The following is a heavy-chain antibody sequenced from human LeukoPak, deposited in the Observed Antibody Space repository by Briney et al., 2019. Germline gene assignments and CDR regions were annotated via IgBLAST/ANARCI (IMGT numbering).Heavy chain of an antibody. CDR1: GGSISSYY. V-gene: IGHV4-59*01. J-gene: IGHJ4*02. CDR2: IYYCGST. Sequence: SETLSLTCTVTGGSISSYYWSWIRQPPGKGLEWIGYIYYCGSTNYNPTLKSRVTISVDTSKIPFSLKLSSVTAADTAVYYCARDEGSGNDLVYWGQGTLVTVSS. D-gene: IGHD5-12*01. CDR3: ARDEGSGNDLVY.